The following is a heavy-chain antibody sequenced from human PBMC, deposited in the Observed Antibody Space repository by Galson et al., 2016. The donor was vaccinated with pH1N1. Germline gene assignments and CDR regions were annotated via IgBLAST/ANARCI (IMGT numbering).Heavy chain of an antibody. V-gene: IGHV1-8*03. CDR1: GYTFTNYD. D-gene: IGHD1-26*01. CDR2: VRPNSGDT. Sequence: SVKVSCKASGYTFTNYDFNWVRQATGQGLEWMGWVRPNSGDTGFAQKFQGRVTITRNTSISTAYMEVSSLRSEDTAVYYCATGHPLWCYSGWYWGQGTLVTVSS. J-gene: IGHJ4*02. CDR3: ATGHPLWCYSGWY.